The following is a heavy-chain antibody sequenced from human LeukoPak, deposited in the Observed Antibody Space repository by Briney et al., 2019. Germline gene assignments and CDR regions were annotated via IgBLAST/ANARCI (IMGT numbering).Heavy chain of an antibody. CDR3: ARDDILTGYEYDGMDV. V-gene: IGHV4-30-4*01. Sequence: SQTLSLTSTVSGGSISSGDYYWSWIRQPPGKGLEWIGYIYYSGSTYYNPSLKSRVTISVDTSKNQFSLKLSSVTAADTAVYYCARDDILTGYEYDGMDVWGKGTTVTVSS. CDR1: GGSISSGDYY. J-gene: IGHJ6*04. CDR2: IYYSGST. D-gene: IGHD3-9*01.